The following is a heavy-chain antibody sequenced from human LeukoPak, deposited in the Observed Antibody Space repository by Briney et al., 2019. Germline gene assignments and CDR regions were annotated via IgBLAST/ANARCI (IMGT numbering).Heavy chain of an antibody. CDR1: GGTFSSYA. D-gene: IGHD3-16*02. J-gene: IGHJ4*02. V-gene: IGHV1-69*04. Sequence: GASVKVSCKASGGTFSSYAISWVRQAPGQGLEWMGRIIPILGIANYAQKFQGRVTITADKSTSTAYMELSSLRSEDTAVYYCAVGGVIDPYYFDYWGQGTLVTVSS. CDR3: AVGGVIDPYYFDY. CDR2: IIPILGIA.